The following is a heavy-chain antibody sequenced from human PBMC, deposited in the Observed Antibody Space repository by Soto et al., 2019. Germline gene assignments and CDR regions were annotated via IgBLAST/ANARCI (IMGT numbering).Heavy chain of an antibody. Sequence: HPGGSLRLSCAASGFTFSSYEMNWVRQAPGKGLEWVSAISGSGGSTYYADSVKGRFTISRDNSKNTLYLQMNSLRAEDTAVYYCAKDLYYDSSGYYNPPFDYWGQGTLVTVSS. V-gene: IGHV3-23*01. CDR1: GFTFSSYE. D-gene: IGHD3-22*01. CDR2: ISGSGGST. J-gene: IGHJ4*02. CDR3: AKDLYYDSSGYYNPPFDY.